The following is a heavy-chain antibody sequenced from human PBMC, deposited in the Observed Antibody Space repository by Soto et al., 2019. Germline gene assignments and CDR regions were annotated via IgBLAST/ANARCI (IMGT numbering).Heavy chain of an antibody. J-gene: IGHJ4*02. CDR1: GFTFSSYS. V-gene: IGHV3-21*01. D-gene: IGHD3-22*01. Sequence: PGGSLRLSCAASGFTFSSYSMNWVRQAPGKGLEWVSSISSSSSYIYYADSVKGRFTISRDNAKNSLYLQMNSLRAEDTALYYCARDDLYYYDSTGSGYWGQGTLVTVSS. CDR2: ISSSSSYI. CDR3: ARDDLYYYDSTGSGY.